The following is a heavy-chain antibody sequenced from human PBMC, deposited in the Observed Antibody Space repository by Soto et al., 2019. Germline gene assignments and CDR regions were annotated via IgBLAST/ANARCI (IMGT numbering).Heavy chain of an antibody. J-gene: IGHJ4*02. CDR3: AKGGRQWLVTSDFNY. CDR1: GFTFSDYA. V-gene: IGHV3-30*18. D-gene: IGHD6-19*01. Sequence: VQLVESGGGVVQPGRSLRLSCAASGFTFSDYAMHWARQAPGKGLEWVAVVSQDGRNTDYADSVKGRFTISRDSSKNTVSLEMTSLRAEDPAVYYCAKGGRQWLVTSDFNYWGQGALVTVSS. CDR2: VSQDGRNT.